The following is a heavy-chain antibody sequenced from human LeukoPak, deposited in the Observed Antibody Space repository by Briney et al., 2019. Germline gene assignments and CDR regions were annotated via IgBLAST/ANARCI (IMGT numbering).Heavy chain of an antibody. V-gene: IGHV3-30-3*01. D-gene: IGHD2-2*02. CDR3: ARDGVVPAAISDAFDI. CDR1: GFTFSSYA. J-gene: IGHJ3*02. CDR2: ISYDGSNK. Sequence: SGGSLRLSCAASGFTFSSYAMHWVRQAPGKGLEWVAVISYDGSNKYYADSVKGRLTISRDNSKNTLYLQMNSLRAEDTAVYYCARDGVVPAAISDAFDIWGQGTMVTVSS.